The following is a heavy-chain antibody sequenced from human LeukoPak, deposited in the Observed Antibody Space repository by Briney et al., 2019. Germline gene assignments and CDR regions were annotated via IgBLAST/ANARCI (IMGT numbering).Heavy chain of an antibody. Sequence: SETLSLTCTVSGVSIRSNSDYWAWLRQSPGKGLEWIGSIYHVGGTYYNPSLKSRVTISIDTSKNQFSLKLTSVTAADTAVYYCARIRGWEGSRYYYYYYMDVWGKGTTVTVSS. J-gene: IGHJ6*03. CDR3: ARIRGWEGSRYYYYYYMDV. V-gene: IGHV4-39*07. D-gene: IGHD1-26*01. CDR1: GVSIRSNSDY. CDR2: IYHVGGT.